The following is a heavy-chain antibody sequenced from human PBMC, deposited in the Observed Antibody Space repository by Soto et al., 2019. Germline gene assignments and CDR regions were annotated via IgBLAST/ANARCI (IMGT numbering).Heavy chain of an antibody. V-gene: IGHV1-69*12. CDR1: GGTFSSYA. D-gene: IGHD3-22*01. CDR2: IIPIFGTA. J-gene: IGHJ4*02. Sequence: QVQLVQSGAEVKKPGSSVKVSCKASGGTFSSYAISWVRQAPGQGLEWMGGIIPIFGTANYAQKFQGRVTITADESTSTAYMEPSSLRSEDTAVYYCARVYKHYYDSSGYFDYWGQGTLVTVSS. CDR3: ARVYKHYYDSSGYFDY.